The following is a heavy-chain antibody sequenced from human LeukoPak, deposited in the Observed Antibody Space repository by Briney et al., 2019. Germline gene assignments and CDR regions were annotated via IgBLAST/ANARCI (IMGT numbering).Heavy chain of an antibody. Sequence: SETLSLTCTVSGGSISSGDYYWSWIRQPPGKGLEWIGYIYYSGSTYYNPSLKSRVTISVDTSKNQFSLKLSSVTAADTAVYYCARGSGYYDSSGYPGPHDAFDIWGQGTMVTVSS. CDR2: IYYSGST. CDR1: GGSISSGDYY. J-gene: IGHJ3*02. V-gene: IGHV4-30-4*01. D-gene: IGHD3-22*01. CDR3: ARGSGYYDSSGYPGPHDAFDI.